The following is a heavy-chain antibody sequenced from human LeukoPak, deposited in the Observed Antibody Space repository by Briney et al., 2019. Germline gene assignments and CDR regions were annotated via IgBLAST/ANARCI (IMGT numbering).Heavy chain of an antibody. V-gene: IGHV3-11*04. Sequence: PGGSLRLSCAASGFTFSDYYMSWIRQAPGKGLEWVSYISSSGSTIYYADSVKGRFTISRDNAKNSLYLQMNSLRAEDTAVYYCARDFAPYCSSTGCSKDIWGQGTMVTVSS. D-gene: IGHD2-2*01. J-gene: IGHJ3*02. CDR3: ARDFAPYCSSTGCSKDI. CDR2: ISSSGSTI. CDR1: GFTFSDYY.